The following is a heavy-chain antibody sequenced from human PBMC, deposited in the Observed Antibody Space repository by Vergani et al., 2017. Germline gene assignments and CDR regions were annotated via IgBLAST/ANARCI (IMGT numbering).Heavy chain of an antibody. V-gene: IGHV3-30-3*01. J-gene: IGHJ4*02. D-gene: IGHD6-6*01. CDR1: GFTFSSYA. CDR3: AGGGKQLVRLDY. CDR2: ISYDGSNK. Sequence: QVQLVESGGGVVKPGRSLRLSCAASGFTFSSYAMHWVRQAPGKGLEWVAVISYDGSNKYYADSVKGRFTISRDNSKNTLYLQMNSLRAEDTAVYYCAGGGKQLVRLDYWGQGTLVTVSS.